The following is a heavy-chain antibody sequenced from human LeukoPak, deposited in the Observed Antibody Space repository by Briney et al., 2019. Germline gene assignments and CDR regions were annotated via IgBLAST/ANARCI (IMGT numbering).Heavy chain of an antibody. J-gene: IGHJ4*02. CDR1: GFTFSYYG. V-gene: IGHV3-33*01. CDR2: IWYDGSNK. Sequence: GGSLRLSCAASGFTFSYYGIHWVRQAPGKGLEWVAVIWYDGSNKYYADSVKGRFTISRDNAKNSLYLQMNSLRAEDTAVYYCARAYNWNLDYWGQGTLVTVSS. CDR3: ARAYNWNLDY. D-gene: IGHD1-20*01.